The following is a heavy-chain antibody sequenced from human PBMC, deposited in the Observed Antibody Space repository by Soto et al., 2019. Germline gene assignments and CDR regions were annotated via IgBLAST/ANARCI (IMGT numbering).Heavy chain of an antibody. J-gene: IGHJ6*02. CDR2: INHSGST. V-gene: IGHV4-34*01. CDR1: GGSFSGYY. D-gene: IGHD4-17*01. CDR3: ARGRRGVTMYYYYYYGMDV. Sequence: SETLSLTCAVYGGSFSGYYWSWIRQPPGKGLEWIGEINHSGSTNYNPSLKSRVTISVDTSKNQFSLKLSSVTAADTAVYYRARGRRGVTMYYYYYYGMDVWGQGTTVTVSS.